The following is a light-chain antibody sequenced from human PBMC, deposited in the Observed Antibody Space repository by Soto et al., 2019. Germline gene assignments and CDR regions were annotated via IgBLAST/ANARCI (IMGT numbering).Light chain of an antibody. Sequence: EIVLTQSPATLSFPPGKRATLSSRTIQSFGTYLAWYQHNPGQAPRLLIYDASNRATGIPARFSGSGSGTDFTLTISSPEPEDFAVYYCQQRYNWPNTFGQGTKLEIK. V-gene: IGKV3-11*01. CDR3: QQRYNWPNT. J-gene: IGKJ2*01. CDR1: QSFGTY. CDR2: DAS.